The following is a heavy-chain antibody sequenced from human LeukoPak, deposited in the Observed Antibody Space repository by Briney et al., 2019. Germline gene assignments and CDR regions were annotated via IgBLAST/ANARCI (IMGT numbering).Heavy chain of an antibody. J-gene: IGHJ4*02. Sequence: SETLSLTCTVSGGLTGSGTYYWGWIRQPPGKGLEWVGSHYHNGDTYYNPSLKSRVTISVDKSKNQFSLKLSSVTAADTAVYYCARDVSSGYLGYWGQGTLVTVSS. CDR1: GGLTGSGTYY. CDR2: HYHNGDT. V-gene: IGHV4-39*07. CDR3: ARDVSSGYLGY. D-gene: IGHD6-19*01.